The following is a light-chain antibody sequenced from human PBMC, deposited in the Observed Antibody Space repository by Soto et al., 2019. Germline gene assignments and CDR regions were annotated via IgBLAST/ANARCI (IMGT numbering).Light chain of an antibody. Sequence: EIVLTQSPGTLSLSPGERATLSCRASQSVSSSYLAWYQQKPGQAPRLLIYGASSRATGIPDRFSGSGSGTDFTLTISRLEPEDFATYYCQQRNNWPGTFGQGTKVDIK. V-gene: IGKV3D-20*02. CDR3: QQRNNWPGT. CDR1: QSVSSSY. CDR2: GAS. J-gene: IGKJ1*01.